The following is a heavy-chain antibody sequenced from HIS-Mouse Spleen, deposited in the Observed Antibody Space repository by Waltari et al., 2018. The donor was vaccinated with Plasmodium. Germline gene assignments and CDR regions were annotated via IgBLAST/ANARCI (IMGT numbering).Heavy chain of an antibody. D-gene: IGHD6-13*01. J-gene: IGHJ1*01. CDR1: GYTFTGYH. Sequence: QVQLVQSGAAVKKPGASVKVSCKASGYTFTGYHMHWVRQAPRQGLGWMGWINPNSGGTNYAQKFQGRVTMTRDTSISTAYMELSRLRSDDTAVYYCARVLGYKAAAGTFVEYFQHWGQGTLVTVSS. V-gene: IGHV1-2*02. CDR3: ARVLGYKAAAGTFVEYFQH. CDR2: INPNSGGT.